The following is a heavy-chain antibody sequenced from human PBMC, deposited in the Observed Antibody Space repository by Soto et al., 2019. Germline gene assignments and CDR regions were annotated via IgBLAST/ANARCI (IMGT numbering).Heavy chain of an antibody. J-gene: IGHJ6*03. D-gene: IGHD2-2*01. V-gene: IGHV4-34*01. Sequence: SETPSLTCAVYGGSFSGYYWSWIRQPPGKGLEWIGEINHSGSTNYNPSLKSRVTISVDTSKNQFSLKLSSVTAADTAVYYCARGGDIVVVPAASGVSYYMDVWGKGTTVTVSS. CDR2: INHSGST. CDR1: GGSFSGYY. CDR3: ARGGDIVVVPAASGVSYYMDV.